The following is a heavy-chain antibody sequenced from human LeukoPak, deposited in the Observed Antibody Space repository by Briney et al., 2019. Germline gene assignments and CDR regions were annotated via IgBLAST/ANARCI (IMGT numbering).Heavy chain of an antibody. J-gene: IGHJ3*02. CDR2: ISSSSSTI. CDR1: GFTFSSYS. V-gene: IGHV3-48*01. CDR3: ARGPFYGDYVGGAFGI. D-gene: IGHD4-17*01. Sequence: GGSLRLSCAASGFTFSSYSMNWVRQAPGKGLEWVSYISSSSSTIYYADSVKGRFTISRDNAKNSLYLQMNSLRAEDTAVYYCARGPFYGDYVGGAFGIWGQGTMVTVSS.